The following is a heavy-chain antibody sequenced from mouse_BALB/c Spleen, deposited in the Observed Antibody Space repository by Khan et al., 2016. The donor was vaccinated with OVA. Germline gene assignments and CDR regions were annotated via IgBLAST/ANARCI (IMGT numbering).Heavy chain of an antibody. CDR2: IDPPNDDS. CDR1: GFNIKDTY. CDR3: ATRYGNPFAF. Sequence: IQLVQSGAELVKPGASVKLSCSASGFNIKDTYIHWMKQRPEQGLEWIGRIDPPNDDSKYGPKFQAKATLTADTSSNTAYLKLSSLTSEDTAVYYCATRYGNPFAFWGQGTLVSVSA. V-gene: IGHV14-3*02. D-gene: IGHD2-1*01. J-gene: IGHJ3*01.